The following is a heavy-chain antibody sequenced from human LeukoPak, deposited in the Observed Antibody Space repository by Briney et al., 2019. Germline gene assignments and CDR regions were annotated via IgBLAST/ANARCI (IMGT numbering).Heavy chain of an antibody. CDR1: GGTFSSYA. CDR3: ARYGDFWSGYSYYFDY. Sequence: SVKVSCKASGGTFSSYAISWVRQAPGQGLEWMGGIIPIFGTANYAQKFQGRVTITADESTSTAYMELRSLRSDDTAVYYCARYGDFWSGYSYYFDYWGQGTLVTVSS. J-gene: IGHJ4*02. V-gene: IGHV1-69*01. D-gene: IGHD3-3*01. CDR2: IIPIFGTA.